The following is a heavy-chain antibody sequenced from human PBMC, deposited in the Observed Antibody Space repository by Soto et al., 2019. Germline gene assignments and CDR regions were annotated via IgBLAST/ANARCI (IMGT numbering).Heavy chain of an antibody. Sequence: SETLSLTCAASGCSIGTRGMRWWLRQPAGKGLEWIGVTFDSGITNYKPSLKSRVTMSVDNSKNPFSLKLSSVTAADTAVYYCARDPSRSSSGVYNGFCSGSLDSWGQGTLVTVSS. D-gene: IGHD3-3*01. J-gene: IGHJ4*02. CDR3: ARDPSRSSSGVYNGFCSGSLDS. V-gene: IGHV4-4*02. CDR2: TFDSGIT. CDR1: GCSIGTRGM.